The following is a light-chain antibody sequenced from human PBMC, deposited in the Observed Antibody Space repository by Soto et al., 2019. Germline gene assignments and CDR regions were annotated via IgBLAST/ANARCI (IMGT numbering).Light chain of an antibody. CDR2: GAS. V-gene: IGKV3-20*01. CDR3: HKFGGSPRT. CDR1: QSVSSSY. Sequence: EIVLTQSPGALSLSPGERATLSCGASQSVSSSYLAWYQQKPGQAPRLPIYGASTRATGIPDRFSGSGSGTDSTPTISSLDLKDFEFYYVHKFGGSPRTFAKGTKV. J-gene: IGKJ4*01.